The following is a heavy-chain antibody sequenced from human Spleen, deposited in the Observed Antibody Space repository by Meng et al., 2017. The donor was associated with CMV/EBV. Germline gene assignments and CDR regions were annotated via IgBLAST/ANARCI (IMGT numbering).Heavy chain of an antibody. CDR2: INPNSGGT. D-gene: IGHD1/OR15-1a*01. CDR3: AGGGTQIDIVTVPGILRNNNGMDV. Sequence: ASVKVSCKASGYTFTGYYMHWVRQAPGQGLEWMGWINPNSGGTNYAQKFQGRVTMTRDTSISTAYMELSRLRSDDTAVYYCAGGGTQIDIVTVPGILRNNNGMDVWGQGTTVTVSS. J-gene: IGHJ6*02. CDR1: GYTFTGYY. V-gene: IGHV1-2*02.